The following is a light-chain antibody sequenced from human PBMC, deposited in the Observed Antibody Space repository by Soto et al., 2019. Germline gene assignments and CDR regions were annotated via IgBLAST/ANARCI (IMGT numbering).Light chain of an antibody. CDR2: ATS. CDR3: QQYGSSPQT. J-gene: IGKJ1*01. Sequence: EIVLTQSPASLSLSPGERATLSCRASQTVSSSRLAWYQHRLGQAPRLLIYATSTRATGIPDRFSGSGSGTDFTLTISTLEPEDFAVYFCQQYGSSPQTFGQGTRVEI. V-gene: IGKV3-20*01. CDR1: QTVSSSR.